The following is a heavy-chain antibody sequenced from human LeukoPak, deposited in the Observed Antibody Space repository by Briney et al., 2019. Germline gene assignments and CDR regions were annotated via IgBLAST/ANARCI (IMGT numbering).Heavy chain of an antibody. Sequence: GGSLRLSCAASGFTFSTYAMNWVRQAPGKGLEWVSSISSSSSYIYYADSVKGRFTISRDNAKNSLYLQMNSLRAEDTAVYYCARVGAGGSCYSGCIDYWGQGTLVTVSS. D-gene: IGHD2-15*01. J-gene: IGHJ4*02. V-gene: IGHV3-21*01. CDR3: ARVGAGGSCYSGCIDY. CDR2: ISSSSSYI. CDR1: GFTFSTYA.